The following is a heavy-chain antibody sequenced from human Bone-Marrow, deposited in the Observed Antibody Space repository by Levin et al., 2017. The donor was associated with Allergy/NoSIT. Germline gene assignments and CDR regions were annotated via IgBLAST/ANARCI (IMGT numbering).Heavy chain of an antibody. D-gene: IGHD3-22*01. CDR2: ISSSGSTI. V-gene: IGHV3-48*03. Sequence: GGSLRLSCAASGFTFSSYEMNWVRQAPGKGLEWVSYISSSGSTIYYADSVKGRFTISRDNAKNSLYLQMNSLRAEDTAVYYCARIQSSGYLDYWGQGTLVTVSS. CDR3: ARIQSSGYLDY. CDR1: GFTFSSYE. J-gene: IGHJ4*02.